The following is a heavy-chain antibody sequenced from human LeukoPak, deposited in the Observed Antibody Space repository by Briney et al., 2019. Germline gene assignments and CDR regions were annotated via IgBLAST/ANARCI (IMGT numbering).Heavy chain of an antibody. CDR3: ARDYYGSGSYSY. J-gene: IGHJ4*02. Sequence: GGSLRLSCAASGFTFSSHWMSWVRQAPGKGLEWVANIEQDGSARSCVDSVKGRFTISRDNAKNSLYLQMNSLRAEDTAVYYCARDYYGSGSYSYWGQGTLVTVSS. CDR2: IEQDGSAR. D-gene: IGHD3-10*01. CDR1: GFTFSSHW. V-gene: IGHV3-7*01.